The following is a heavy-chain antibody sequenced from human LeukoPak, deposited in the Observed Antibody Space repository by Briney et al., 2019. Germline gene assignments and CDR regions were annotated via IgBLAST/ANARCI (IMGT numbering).Heavy chain of an antibody. J-gene: IGHJ6*02. V-gene: IGHV4-34*01. Sequence: SETLSLTCAVYGGSFSGYYWSWIRQPPGKGLEWIGEINHSGSTNYNPSLKSRVTISVDTSKNQFSLKLSSVTAADTAVYYCAASSRFVVVTAIRYYYYGMDVWGQGTTDTVSS. CDR3: AASSRFVVVTAIRYYYYGMDV. D-gene: IGHD2-21*02. CDR2: INHSGST. CDR1: GGSFSGYY.